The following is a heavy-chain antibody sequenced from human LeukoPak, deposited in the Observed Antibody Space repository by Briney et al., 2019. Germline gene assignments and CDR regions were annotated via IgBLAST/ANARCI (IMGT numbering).Heavy chain of an antibody. Sequence: GGSLRLSCAASGFTFSSYAMHWVRQAPGKGLEWVAVISYDGSNKYYADSVKGRFTISRDNSRNTLYLQMNSLRAEDTAVYYCAREFWLRGWELLDGAAFDIWGQGTMVTVSS. D-gene: IGHD1-26*01. V-gene: IGHV3-30*04. J-gene: IGHJ3*02. CDR3: AREFWLRGWELLDGAAFDI. CDR2: ISYDGSNK. CDR1: GFTFSSYA.